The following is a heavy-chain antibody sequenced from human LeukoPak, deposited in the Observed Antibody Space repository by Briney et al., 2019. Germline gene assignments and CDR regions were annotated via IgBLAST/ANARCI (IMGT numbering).Heavy chain of an antibody. CDR3: ARVGYGDYVIDY. V-gene: IGHV4-59*01. CDR1: GGSISSYY. D-gene: IGHD4-17*01. J-gene: IGHJ4*02. CDR2: IYYSGST. Sequence: PSETLSLTCSVSGGSISSYYWSWIRQPPGKGLEWIGNIYYSGSTYYNPSLKSRVTISADTSKNQFSLKLSSVTAADTAVYYCARVGYGDYVIDYWGQGTLVTVSS.